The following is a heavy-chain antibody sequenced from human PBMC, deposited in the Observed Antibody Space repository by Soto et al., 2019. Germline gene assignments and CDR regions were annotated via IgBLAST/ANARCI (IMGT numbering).Heavy chain of an antibody. Sequence: GGSLRLSCAASGFIFLNYAMSWVRQAPGKGLEWVSAISGSGDSTYYADSVKGRFTISIDNSENTLYLQMNSLRAEDTAVYYCAKDGRGSGSYWINWFDPWGQGTLVTVSS. CDR3: AKDGRGSGSYWINWFDP. D-gene: IGHD3-10*01. J-gene: IGHJ5*02. V-gene: IGHV3-23*01. CDR2: ISGSGDST. CDR1: GFIFLNYA.